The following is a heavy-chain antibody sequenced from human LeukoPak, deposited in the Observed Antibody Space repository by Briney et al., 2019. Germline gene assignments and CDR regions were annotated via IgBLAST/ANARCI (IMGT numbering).Heavy chain of an antibody. D-gene: IGHD2-2*02. CDR2: IKQDESEK. V-gene: IGHV3-7*01. CDR3: ARVYGQCAY. CDR1: GFTFSSYW. Sequence: GGSLRLSCVASGFTFSSYWMIWVGQAPGKGLEWVANIKQDESEKYYVDSVKGRFTISRDNAKSKLYLQMTSLRAADTARYYCARVYGQCAYWGQGTLVTVSS. J-gene: IGHJ4*02.